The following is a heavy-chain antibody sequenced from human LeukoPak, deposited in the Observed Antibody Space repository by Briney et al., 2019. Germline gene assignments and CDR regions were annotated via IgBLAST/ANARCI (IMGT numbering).Heavy chain of an antibody. CDR2: ISSSSGTK. J-gene: IGHJ4*02. CDR3: AREHYHGSRSYFDY. CDR1: GFTFSSYS. D-gene: IGHD3-10*01. Sequence: GGSVRLSCAASGFTFSSYSMNWVRQAPGKGLEWVSYISSSSGTKYHADSVKGRFTISRDNAKNSLYLQMNSLRDEDTAVYYCAREHYHGSRSYFDYWGQGTLVSVSS. V-gene: IGHV3-48*02.